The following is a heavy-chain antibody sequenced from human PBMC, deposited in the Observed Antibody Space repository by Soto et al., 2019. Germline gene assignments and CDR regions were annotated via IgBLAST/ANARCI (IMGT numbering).Heavy chain of an antibody. CDR3: ARAFDTSGWYDY. CDR1: GYSFTSYW. J-gene: IGHJ4*02. D-gene: IGHD6-19*01. CDR2: IYPGDSDT. V-gene: IGHV5-51*01. Sequence: GESLKISCKGSGYSFTSYWIAWVRQMPGKGLELMGIIYPGDSDTRYSPSFQGQVTMSADKSISTAYLQWSSLKASDSAIYYCARAFDTSGWYDYWGQGTLVTVSS.